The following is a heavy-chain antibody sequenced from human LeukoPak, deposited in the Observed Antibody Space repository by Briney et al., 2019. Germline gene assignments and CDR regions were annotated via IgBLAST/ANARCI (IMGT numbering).Heavy chain of an antibody. CDR3: ARGLGVVVTAMDYYYGMDV. D-gene: IGHD2-21*02. CDR1: GGSFSGYY. Sequence: SETLSLTCAVYGGSFSGYYWSWIRQPPGKGLEWIGEINHSGSTNYNPSLKSRVTISVDTSKNQFSLKLSSVTAADTAVYYCARGLGVVVTAMDYYYGMDVWGQGTTVTVPS. CDR2: INHSGST. J-gene: IGHJ6*02. V-gene: IGHV4-34*01.